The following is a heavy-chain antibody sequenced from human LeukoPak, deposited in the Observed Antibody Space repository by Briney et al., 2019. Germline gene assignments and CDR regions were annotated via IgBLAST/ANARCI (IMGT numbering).Heavy chain of an antibody. CDR1: GGSFSGYY. CDR2: INHSGST. CDR3: ATGIAAAGTSGYYYYYYGMDV. D-gene: IGHD6-13*01. V-gene: IGHV4-34*01. Sequence: SETLSLTCAVCGGSFSGYYWSWIRQPPGQGLEWIGEINHSGSTNYNPSLKSRVTISVDTSKNQFSLKLSSVTAADTAVYYCATGIAAAGTSGYYYYYYGMDVWGKGTTVTVSS. J-gene: IGHJ6*04.